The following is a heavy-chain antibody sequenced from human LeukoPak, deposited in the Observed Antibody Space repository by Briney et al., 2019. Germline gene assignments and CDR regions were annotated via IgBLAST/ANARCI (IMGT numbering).Heavy chain of an antibody. CDR2: TVPSSSEI. CDR3: VRDHDYALDY. Sequence: GGSLRLSCAASGFTFSRYWMHWVRQAPGKGLEWVSYTVPSSSEIYYVDSVKGRFTISRDNAKNSLYLQMNSLRDEDTAVYYCVRDHDYALDYWGQGTLVTVSS. V-gene: IGHV3-48*02. CDR1: GFTFSRYW. D-gene: IGHD4-17*01. J-gene: IGHJ4*02.